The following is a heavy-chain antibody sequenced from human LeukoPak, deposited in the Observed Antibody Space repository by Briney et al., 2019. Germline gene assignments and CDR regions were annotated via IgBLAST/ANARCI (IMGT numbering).Heavy chain of an antibody. CDR2: IKSETNGGTA. CDR1: GFTLSSHW. D-gene: IGHD7-27*01. Sequence: GGSLRLSCVASGFTLSSHWMNWVRQAPGKGLEWVAHIKSETNGGTADYAAAVEGRFTISRDDSKNTLYLQMNSLKIEDTAVYFCTTNPGTWGDFWGQGGLVTVSS. V-gene: IGHV3-15*07. J-gene: IGHJ4*02. CDR3: TTNPGTWGDF.